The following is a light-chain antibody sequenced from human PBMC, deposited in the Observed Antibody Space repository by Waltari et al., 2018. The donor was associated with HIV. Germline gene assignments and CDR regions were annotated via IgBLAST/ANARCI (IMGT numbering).Light chain of an antibody. J-gene: IGKJ4*01. CDR2: KAS. CDR3: QQYSSDPLT. CDR1: QRITTW. Sequence: DIQMTQSLSPLPASVGAKIIITCRASQRITTWVALFKQKPGKAPKLLIYKASNLESGVPSMFSGSGSGTEFTLTINSLQPDDFATYFCQQYSSDPLTFGRGTRVEVK. V-gene: IGKV1-5*03.